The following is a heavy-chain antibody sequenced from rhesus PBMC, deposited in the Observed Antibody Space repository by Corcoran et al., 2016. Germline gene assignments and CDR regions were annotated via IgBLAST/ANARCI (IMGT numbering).Heavy chain of an antibody. CDR1: GFIFSYYY. Sequence: EVQLVESGGGLVQPGGSLRLSCSASGFIFSYYYMSWIRQAPGKGRVWVGFIRKKANGGTEEYAASVKGRFTISRDDSKSIASLQMNSLKTEDTAVYYCARGINTWVFDYWGQGVLVTVSS. CDR3: ARGINTWVFDY. D-gene: IGHD5-24*01. V-gene: IGHV3S22*01. J-gene: IGHJ4*01. CDR2: IRKKANGGTE.